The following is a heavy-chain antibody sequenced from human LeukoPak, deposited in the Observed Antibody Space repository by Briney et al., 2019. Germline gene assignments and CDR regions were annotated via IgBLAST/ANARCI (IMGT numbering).Heavy chain of an antibody. V-gene: IGHV3-15*01. CDR3: TTVPRYGEGAFGGY. D-gene: IGHD4-17*01. CDR2: IKSKTDGGRT. J-gene: IGHJ4*02. Sequence: GSLRLSCAASGFTFRNAWMNCVRQAPGKGLEWVGRIKSKTDGGRTDYAAPVKGRFTISRDDSKNTLYLQMNSLKTEDTAVYYCTTVPRYGEGAFGGYWGQGTLVSVCS. CDR1: GFTFRNAW.